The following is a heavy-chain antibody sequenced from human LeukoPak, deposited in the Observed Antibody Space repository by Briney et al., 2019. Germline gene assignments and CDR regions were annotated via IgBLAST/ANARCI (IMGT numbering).Heavy chain of an antibody. D-gene: IGHD3/OR15-3a*01. CDR1: GGSFSGYY. CDR2: INHSGST. CDR3: ASRTGYYSSYYFDY. J-gene: IGHJ4*02. Sequence: RASETLSLTCAVYGGSFSGYYRSWIRQPPGKGLEWIGEINHSGSTNCNPSLKSRVTISVDTSKNQFSLKLSSVTAADTAVYYCASRTGYYSSYYFDYWGQGTLVTVSS. V-gene: IGHV4-34*01.